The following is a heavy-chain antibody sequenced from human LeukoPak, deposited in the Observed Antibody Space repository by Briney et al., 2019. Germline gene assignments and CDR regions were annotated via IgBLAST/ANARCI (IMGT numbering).Heavy chain of an antibody. Sequence: SETLSLTCTVSGGSISSYYWSWIRQPAGKGLEWIGRIYTSGSTNYNPSLKSRVTISVDKSKNQFSLKLSSVTAADTAVYYCASYVYYDSSGYYFDYWGQGTLVTVSS. CDR2: IYTSGST. J-gene: IGHJ4*02. D-gene: IGHD3-22*01. CDR1: GGSISSYY. CDR3: ASYVYYDSSGYYFDY. V-gene: IGHV4-4*07.